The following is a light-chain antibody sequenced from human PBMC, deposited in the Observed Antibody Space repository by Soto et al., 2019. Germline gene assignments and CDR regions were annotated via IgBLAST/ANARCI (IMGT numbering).Light chain of an antibody. CDR3: QQSCSTPYT. J-gene: IGKJ2*01. Sequence: DIQMTQSPSSLSASVGDRVTITCRASQSISSYFNWYQQKPGKAPKLLIYAASSLQSGVPSRFSGSGSATDFTLTISSLQPEDFGIYYCQQSCSTPYTFGQGTKLEIK. CDR2: AAS. CDR1: QSISSY. V-gene: IGKV1-39*01.